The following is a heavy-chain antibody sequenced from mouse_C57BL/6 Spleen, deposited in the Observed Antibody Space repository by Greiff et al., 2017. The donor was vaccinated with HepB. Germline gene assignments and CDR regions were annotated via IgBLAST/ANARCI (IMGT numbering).Heavy chain of an antibody. V-gene: IGHV10-1*01. D-gene: IGHD2-5*01. CDR3: VRGSNHAMDY. J-gene: IGHJ4*01. Sequence: DVKLVESGGGLVQPKGSLKLSCAASGFSFNTYAMNWVRQAPGKGLEWVARIRSKSNNYATYYADSVKDRFTISRDDSESMLYLQMNNLKTEDTAMYYCVRGSNHAMDYWGQGTSVTVSS. CDR2: IRSKSNNYAT. CDR1: GFSFNTYA.